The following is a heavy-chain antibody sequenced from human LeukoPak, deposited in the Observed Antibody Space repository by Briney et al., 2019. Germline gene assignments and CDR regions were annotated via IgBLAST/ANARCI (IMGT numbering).Heavy chain of an antibody. D-gene: IGHD3-10*01. CDR3: ARSPSGNSGGYFRRFDP. J-gene: IGHJ5*02. Sequence: ASVTVSCKASGYTFTSYAMHWVRQAPGQRLEWMGWINAGNGNTKYSQKFQGRVTITRDTSASTAYMELSSLRSEDTAVYYCARSPSGNSGGYFRRFDPWGQGTLVTVSS. CDR1: GYTFTSYA. V-gene: IGHV1-3*01. CDR2: INAGNGNT.